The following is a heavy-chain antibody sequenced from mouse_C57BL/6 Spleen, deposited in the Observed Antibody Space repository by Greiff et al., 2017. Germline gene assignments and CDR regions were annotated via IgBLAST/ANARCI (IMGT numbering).Heavy chain of an antibody. CDR3: ARRESRYGSSPFDD. D-gene: IGHD1-1*01. V-gene: IGHV1-50*01. CDR1: GYTFTSYW. Sequence: QVQLQQSGAELVKPGASVKLSCKASGYTFTSYWMQWIKQRPGQGLEWIGEIDPSDSYTNYNQKFKGKATLTVDTSSSTAYMQLSSLTSEDSAVYYCARRESRYGSSPFDDWGQGTTLTVSS. J-gene: IGHJ2*01. CDR2: IDPSDSYT.